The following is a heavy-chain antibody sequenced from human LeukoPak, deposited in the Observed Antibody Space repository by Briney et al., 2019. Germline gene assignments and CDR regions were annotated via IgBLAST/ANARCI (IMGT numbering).Heavy chain of an antibody. J-gene: IGHJ5*02. Sequence: GGSLRLSCAASGFTFSSYWMSWVRQAPGKGLEWVANIKQDGSEKYYVDSVKGRFTISRDNAKNSLYLQMNSLRAEDTAVYYCAGFWSVLHNWFDPWGQETLVTVSS. CDR3: AGFWSVLHNWFDP. CDR2: IKQDGSEK. D-gene: IGHD3-3*01. CDR1: GFTFSSYW. V-gene: IGHV3-7*01.